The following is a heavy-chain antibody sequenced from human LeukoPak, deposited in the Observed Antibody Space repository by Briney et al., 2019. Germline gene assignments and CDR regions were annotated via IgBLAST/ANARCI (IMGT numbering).Heavy chain of an antibody. D-gene: IGHD6-13*01. J-gene: IGHJ6*03. Sequence: PSETLSLTCTVSGGSISSSSYYWGWIRQPPGKGLEWIGSIYYSGSTYYNPSLKSRVTISVDTSKYQFSLKLSSVTAADTAVYYCARHLAMQQLVRYYYYYYMDVWGKGTTVTVSS. CDR1: GGSISSSSYY. V-gene: IGHV4-39*01. CDR3: ARHLAMQQLVRYYYYYYMDV. CDR2: IYYSGST.